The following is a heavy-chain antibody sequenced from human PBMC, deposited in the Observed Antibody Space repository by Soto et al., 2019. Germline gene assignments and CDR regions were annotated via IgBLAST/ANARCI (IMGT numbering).Heavy chain of an antibody. V-gene: IGHV5-10-1*01. Sequence: PVESLKISCKGSGYSFTSYWISWVRQMPGKGLEWMGRIDPSDSYTNYSPSFQGHVTISADKSISTAYLQWSSLKASDTAMYYCARRPRGWQLVPTYYYYGMDVWGQGTTVTVSS. CDR2: IDPSDSYT. CDR3: ARRPRGWQLVPTYYYYGMDV. J-gene: IGHJ6*02. D-gene: IGHD6-6*01. CDR1: GYSFTSYW.